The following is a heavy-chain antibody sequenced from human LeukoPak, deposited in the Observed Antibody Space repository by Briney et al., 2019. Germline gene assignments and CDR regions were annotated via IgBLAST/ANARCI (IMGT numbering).Heavy chain of an antibody. D-gene: IGHD3-10*01. V-gene: IGHV5-51*01. J-gene: IGHJ4*02. CDR1: GYSFTTYW. Sequence: GESLKISCKGSGYSFTTYWIGWVRQMPGKGLEWMGIIYPGDSDTRYSPSFQGQVTISADKSISTAYLQWSSLKASDTAMYYCARLGWGSGSYRPDYFDYWGQGTLVTVSS. CDR3: ARLGWGSGSYRPDYFDY. CDR2: IYPGDSDT.